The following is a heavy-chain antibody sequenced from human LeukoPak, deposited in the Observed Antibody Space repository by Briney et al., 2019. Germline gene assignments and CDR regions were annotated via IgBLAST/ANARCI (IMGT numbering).Heavy chain of an antibody. CDR2: ISGSGGDT. CDR1: GFTFSSYA. J-gene: IGHJ6*02. D-gene: IGHD3-9*01. CDR3: AKGGGLYDILTSYYYYGMDV. V-gene: IGHV3-23*01. Sequence: PGGSLRLSCAASGFTFSSYAMTWVRQAPGKGLEWVSGISGSGGDTYNADSVKGRFTISRDNSKNTLYLQTNSLRVEDTAVYYCAKGGGLYDILTSYYYYGMDVWGQGTTVTVSS.